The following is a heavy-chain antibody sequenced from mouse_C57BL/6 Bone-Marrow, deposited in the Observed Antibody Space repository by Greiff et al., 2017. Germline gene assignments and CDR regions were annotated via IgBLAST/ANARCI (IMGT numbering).Heavy chain of an antibody. D-gene: IGHD2-13*01. Sequence: QVTLQESGPGLLQPSPSLSLSCSFSGFSLSTFGMGVGRLRQPSGKGLEWLAHSWWDDDTYYNPALKSRLKISKDTSKNQIFLKIANADTADTATCYCDRMSGDYLSYAMDYWGQGTSVTVSS. V-gene: IGHV8-8*01. J-gene: IGHJ4*01. CDR3: DRMSGDYLSYAMDY. CDR2: SWWDDDT. CDR1: GFSLSTFGMG.